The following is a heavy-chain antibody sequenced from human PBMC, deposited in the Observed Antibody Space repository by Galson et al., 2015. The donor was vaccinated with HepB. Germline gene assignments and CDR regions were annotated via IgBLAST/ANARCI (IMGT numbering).Heavy chain of an antibody. V-gene: IGHV3-21*03. CDR1: GFTFSSNA. CDR3: ASVIGRRESY. J-gene: IGHJ4*02. Sequence: SLRLSCAASGFTFSSNAMMWVRQAQGKGLEWVPSITGSGSSMTYADSVQGRFTVSRDNANNSLFLEMHSLSGDDTGVYYCASVIGRRESYWGQGTLVTVSS. D-gene: IGHD1-26*01. CDR2: ITGSGSSM.